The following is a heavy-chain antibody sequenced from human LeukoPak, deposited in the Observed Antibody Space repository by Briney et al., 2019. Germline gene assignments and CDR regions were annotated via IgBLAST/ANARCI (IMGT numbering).Heavy chain of an antibody. D-gene: IGHD6-13*01. V-gene: IGHV3-21*01. CDR3: ARGSGQLDY. CDR1: GFTFSSYA. J-gene: IGHJ4*02. CDR2: ITGSSSSCI. Sequence: PGGSLRLSCAASGFTFSSYAMSWVRQAPGKGLEWVSAITGSSSSCIYYADSVKGRFTISRDNAKNSLYLQMNSLRAEDTAVYYCARGSGQLDYWGQGTLVTVSS.